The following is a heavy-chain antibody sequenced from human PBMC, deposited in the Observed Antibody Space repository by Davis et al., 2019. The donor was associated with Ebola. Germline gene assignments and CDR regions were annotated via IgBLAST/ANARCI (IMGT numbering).Heavy chain of an antibody. J-gene: IGHJ4*02. V-gene: IGHV4-38-2*01. CDR3: ARRIAAAGYYFDY. CDR1: GFTISSDFY. D-gene: IGHD6-13*01. Sequence: PSETLSLTCPVSGFTISSDFYWGWIRQPPVQALDWCGIAYQHADTYYNLSLKSRVTISVDTSKNQFSLKLSSVTAADTAVYYCARRIAAAGYYFDYWCQGSLVTVSS. CDR2: AYQHADT.